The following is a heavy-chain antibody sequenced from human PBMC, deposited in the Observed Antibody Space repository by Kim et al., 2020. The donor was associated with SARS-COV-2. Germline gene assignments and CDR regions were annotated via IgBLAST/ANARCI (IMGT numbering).Heavy chain of an antibody. Sequence: GGSLRLSCTASGFTFGDYAMSWVRQAPGKGLEWVGFIRAKVYGGTTEYAASVKGRFIISRDDSKSIAYLQMNSLKTEDTALYYCSRKPRAFYDNGGPNWGQGTLVNVSS. V-gene: IGHV3-49*04. J-gene: IGHJ4*02. D-gene: IGHD3-22*01. CDR2: IRAKVYGGTT. CDR1: GFTFGDYA. CDR3: SRKPRAFYDNGGPN.